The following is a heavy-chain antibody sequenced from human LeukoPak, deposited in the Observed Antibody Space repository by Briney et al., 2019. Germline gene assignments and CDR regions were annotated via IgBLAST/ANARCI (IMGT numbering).Heavy chain of an antibody. J-gene: IGHJ3*02. CDR2: IYSDGST. Sequence: GGSLRLSCAASGFTVSSNYMNWVRQAPGKGLEWVSVIYSDGSTYYADSVKGRFTISRDNSKNTLYFQMNSLRAEDTAVYYCASAAFYYSSGSYYRYAFDIWGQGTMVTVS. CDR3: ASAAFYYSSGSYYRYAFDI. CDR1: GFTVSSNY. V-gene: IGHV3-66*01. D-gene: IGHD3-10*01.